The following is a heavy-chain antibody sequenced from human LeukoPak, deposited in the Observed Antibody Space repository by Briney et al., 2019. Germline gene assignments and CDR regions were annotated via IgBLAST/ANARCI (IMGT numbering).Heavy chain of an antibody. Sequence: PSETLSLTCTVSGGSISSSSYYWGWIRQPPGKGLEWIGSIYYSGSTYYNPSLKSRVTISVDTSKNQFSLKLSSVTAADTAVYCCARHTITMIVVVIRYYFDYWGQGTLVTVSS. D-gene: IGHD3-22*01. CDR1: GGSISSSSYY. CDR2: IYYSGST. J-gene: IGHJ4*02. CDR3: ARHTITMIVVVIRYYFDY. V-gene: IGHV4-39*01.